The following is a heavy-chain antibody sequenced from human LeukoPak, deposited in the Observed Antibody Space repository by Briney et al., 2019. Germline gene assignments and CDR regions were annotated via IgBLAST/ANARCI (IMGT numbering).Heavy chain of an antibody. CDR2: ISPGGGTT. CDR3: AKVRSGSANWALRIFDN. J-gene: IGHJ4*02. V-gene: IGHV3-23*01. Sequence: GGSLRPSCAVSGFAFGSEAMSWVRQSPARGLEWVASISPGGGTTYYADYVKGRFTISRDNSNNTLYVQMNSLRAEDTAVYYCAKVRSGSANWALRIFDNWGQGTLVTVSS. D-gene: IGHD1-1*01. CDR1: GFAFGSEA.